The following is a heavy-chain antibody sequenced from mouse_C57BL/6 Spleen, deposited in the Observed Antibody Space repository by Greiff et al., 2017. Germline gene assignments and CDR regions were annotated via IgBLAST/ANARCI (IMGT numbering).Heavy chain of an antibody. CDR1: GYTFTSYW. D-gene: IGHD2-5*01. J-gene: IGHJ4*01. CDR2: IDPSDSYT. Sequence: QVQLQQPGAELVMPGASVKLSCKASGYTFTSYWMHWVKQRPGQGLEWIGEIDPSDSYTNYNQKFKGKSTLTVYKSSSTAYMQLSSLTSEDSAVYYCARGDYSNYDAMDYWCQGTSVTVSS. V-gene: IGHV1-69*01. CDR3: ARGDYSNYDAMDY.